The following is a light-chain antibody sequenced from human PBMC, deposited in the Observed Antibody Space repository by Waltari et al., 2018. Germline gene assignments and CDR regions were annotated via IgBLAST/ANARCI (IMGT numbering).Light chain of an antibody. CDR2: DVS. Sequence: QSALTQPASVSGSPGQSITISCTGTSRDVGAYTYVSWYQQHPGKAPKLMICDVSDRPSGVSNRFSGSKSGNTASLTISGLQAEDEADYYCSSYTSSLTLVFGGGTKLTVL. J-gene: IGLJ3*02. V-gene: IGLV2-14*03. CDR3: SSYTSSLTLV. CDR1: SRDVGAYTY.